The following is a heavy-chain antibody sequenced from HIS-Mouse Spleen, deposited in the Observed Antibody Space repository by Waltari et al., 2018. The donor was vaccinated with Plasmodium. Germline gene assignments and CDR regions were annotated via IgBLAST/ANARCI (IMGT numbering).Heavy chain of an antibody. CDR2: IYYSGST. CDR3: ARAPKRRNYYDSSGYRPAEYFQH. J-gene: IGHJ1*01. V-gene: IGHV4-31*03. Sequence: QVQLQESGPGLVKPSQTLSLTCTVSGGSISSCGYYWHWVRQPPGKGLEWIGYIYYSGSTYYNPSLKSRVTISVDTSKNQFSLKLSSVTAADTAVYYCARAPKRRNYYDSSGYRPAEYFQHWGQGTLVTVSS. CDR1: GGSISSCGYY. D-gene: IGHD3-22*01.